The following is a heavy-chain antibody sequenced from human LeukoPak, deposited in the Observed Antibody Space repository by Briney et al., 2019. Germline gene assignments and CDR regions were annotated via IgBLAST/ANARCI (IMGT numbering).Heavy chain of an antibody. CDR2: IIPIFGTA. V-gene: IGHV1-69*13. CDR1: GGTFSSYA. D-gene: IGHD6-13*01. J-gene: IGHJ4*02. CDR3: ARDPIGSRWPYYFDY. Sequence: SVKVSCKASGGTFSSYAISWVRQAPGQGLEWMGGIIPIFGTANYAQKFQGRVTITADESTSTAYMELSSLRSEDTAVYYCARDPIGSRWPYYFDYWGQGTLVTVSS.